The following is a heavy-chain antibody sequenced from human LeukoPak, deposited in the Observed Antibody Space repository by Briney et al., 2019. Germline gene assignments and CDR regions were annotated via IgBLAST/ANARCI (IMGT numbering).Heavy chain of an antibody. J-gene: IGHJ4*02. CDR2: IWYDGSNK. CDR3: ASEIVGYSYGYGDY. V-gene: IGHV3-33*01. D-gene: IGHD5-18*01. CDR1: GFTLSSYG. Sequence: GGSLRLSCAASGFTLSSYGMHWVRQAPGKGLEWVAVIWYDGSNKYYADSVKGRFTISRDNSKNTLYLQMNSLRAEDTAVYYCASEIVGYSYGYGDYWGQGTLVTVSS.